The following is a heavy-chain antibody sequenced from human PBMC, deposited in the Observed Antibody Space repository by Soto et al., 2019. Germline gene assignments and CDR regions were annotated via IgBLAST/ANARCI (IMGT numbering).Heavy chain of an antibody. CDR3: ARTVGAAYYFDF. V-gene: IGHV4-4*07. D-gene: IGHD1-26*01. Sequence: QVQLQESGPGLVKPSETLSLTCNVSGDSMTKYYWSWIRQPAGKGLEWIGRIYTSGSTNYNPSLKSPVTMSIDTSTNRFSLSLKSVTAADTAMYYCARTVGAAYYFDFWGQGALVTVSS. CDR1: GDSMTKYY. J-gene: IGHJ4*02. CDR2: IYTSGST.